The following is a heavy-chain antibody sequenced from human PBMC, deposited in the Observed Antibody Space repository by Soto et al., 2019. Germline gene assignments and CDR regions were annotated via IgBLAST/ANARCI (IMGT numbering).Heavy chain of an antibody. CDR3: AISYITNDAFDI. V-gene: IGHV4-34*01. CDR2: ISHSGST. J-gene: IGHJ3*02. Sequence: QVQLQQWGAGLLKPSETLSLTCAVSSGPFSGYYWSWIRQSPGKGLEWIGEISHSGSTNYNPSLKSRVTISVDPSKNQFSLKLSSVTAADTAVYYCAISYITNDAFDIWGQGTLVTVSS. D-gene: IGHD1-1*01. CDR1: SGPFSGYY.